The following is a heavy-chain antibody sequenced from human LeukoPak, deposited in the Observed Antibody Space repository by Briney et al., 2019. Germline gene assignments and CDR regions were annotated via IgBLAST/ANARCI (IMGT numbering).Heavy chain of an antibody. V-gene: IGHV3-15*01. D-gene: IGHD2-2*01. CDR3: TARYCRSTSCYGEYFQR. J-gene: IGHJ1*01. CDR2: IKSKTDGGTT. CDR1: GFTFSNAW. Sequence: GGSLRLSCAASGFTFSNAWMSWVRQAPGKGLEWVGRIKSKTDGGTTDYAAPVKGRFTISRDDSKNTLYLQMNSLKTEDTAVYYCTARYCRSTSCYGEYFQRWGQGTLLTVSS.